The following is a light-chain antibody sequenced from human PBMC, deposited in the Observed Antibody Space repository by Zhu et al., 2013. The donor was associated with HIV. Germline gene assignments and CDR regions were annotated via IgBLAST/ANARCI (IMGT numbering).Light chain of an antibody. CDR3: QQYYSTPLT. CDR1: QSVLYSSNNKNY. CDR2: WAS. V-gene: IGKV4-1*01. Sequence: DIVMTQSPDSLAVSLGKRATINCKSSQSVLYSSNNKNYLAWYQQKPGQPPKLLIYWASTRESGVPDRFSGSGSGTDFTLTISSLQAEDVAVYYCQQYYSTPLTFGGGTKVEI. J-gene: IGKJ4*01.